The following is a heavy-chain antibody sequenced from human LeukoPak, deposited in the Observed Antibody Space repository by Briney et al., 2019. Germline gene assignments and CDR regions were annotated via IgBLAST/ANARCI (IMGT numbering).Heavy chain of an antibody. CDR1: GYTFTSYG. Sequence: ASVKVSCKTSGYTFTSYGISWVRQAPGQGLEWMGWISAYNGNTKYAQKFQGRVTMTIDTFMSTAYMELRSLRSDDTAVYYCAREGDGYNSGAFDIWGQGTMVTVSS. D-gene: IGHD5-24*01. V-gene: IGHV1-18*01. CDR3: AREGDGYNSGAFDI. J-gene: IGHJ3*02. CDR2: ISAYNGNT.